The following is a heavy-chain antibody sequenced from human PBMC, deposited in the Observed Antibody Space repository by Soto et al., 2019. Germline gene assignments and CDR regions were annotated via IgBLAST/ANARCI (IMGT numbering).Heavy chain of an antibody. CDR1: GYTFTSYY. CDR2: INPSGGST. D-gene: IGHD3-3*01. J-gene: IGHJ6*02. CDR3: GVGDFWSVHYGMDV. Sequence: QVQLVQSGAEVKKPGASVKVSCKASGYTFTSYYMHWVRQAPGQGLEWMGIINPSGGSTSYAHKFQGRDTMTRDTSTSTVYMELSSLRSEDTAVYYGGVGDFWSVHYGMDVWGQGTTVTVSS. V-gene: IGHV1-46*01.